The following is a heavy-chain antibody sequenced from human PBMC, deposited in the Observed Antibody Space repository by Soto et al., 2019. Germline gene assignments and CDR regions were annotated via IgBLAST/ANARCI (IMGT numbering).Heavy chain of an antibody. CDR3: ARDTVVATIGGVFDY. J-gene: IGHJ4*02. D-gene: IGHD5-12*01. CDR1: GFTFSSYG. Sequence: GGSLRLSCAASGFTFSSYGMHWVRQAPGKGLEWVAVIWYDGSNKYYADSVKGRFTISRDNSKNTLYLQMNSLRAEDTAVYYCARDTVVATIGGVFDYWGQGTLVTVSS. V-gene: IGHV3-33*01. CDR2: IWYDGSNK.